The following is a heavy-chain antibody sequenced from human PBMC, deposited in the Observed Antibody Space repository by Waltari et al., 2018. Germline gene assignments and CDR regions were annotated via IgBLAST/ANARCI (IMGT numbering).Heavy chain of an antibody. CDR1: GGSISSGSYY. V-gene: IGHV4-61*02. CDR2: IYTSGGT. J-gene: IGHJ3*02. D-gene: IGHD3-9*01. CDR3: ARDSFDWSYGEAFDI. Sequence: QVQLQESGPGLVKPSQTLSLTCTVSGGSISSGSYYWSWIRQPAGKGLEWIGRIYTSGGTHYNPPLKIRVTISVDTSKIQFALKLSAVTAADTAVYYCARDSFDWSYGEAFDIWGQGTMVTVSS.